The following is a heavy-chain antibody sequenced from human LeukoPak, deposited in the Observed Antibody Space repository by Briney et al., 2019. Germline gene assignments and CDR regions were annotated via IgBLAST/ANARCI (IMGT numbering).Heavy chain of an antibody. CDR1: GYTFTGYY. J-gene: IGHJ5*02. V-gene: IGHV1-2*02. CDR3: ARAPPITRGPFNP. Sequence: ASVKVSCKASGYTFTGYYMHWVRQAPGQGLEWMGWINPNSGGTNYAQKFQGRVTMTRDTSISTAYMELSRLRSDDTAVYYCARAPPITRGPFNPWGQGTLVTVSS. D-gene: IGHD3-10*01. CDR2: INPNSGGT.